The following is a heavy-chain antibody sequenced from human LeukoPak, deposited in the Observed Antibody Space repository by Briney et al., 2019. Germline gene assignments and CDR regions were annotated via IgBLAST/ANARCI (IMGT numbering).Heavy chain of an antibody. Sequence: SETLSLTCAVYGGSFSGYYWSWIRQPPGKGLEWIGETNHSGSTNYNPSLKSRVTISVDRSKNQFSLKLSSVTAADTAVYYCARASGAFDIWGQGTMVTVSS. D-gene: IGHD3-10*01. CDR2: TNHSGST. V-gene: IGHV4-34*01. CDR1: GGSFSGYY. J-gene: IGHJ3*02. CDR3: ARASGAFDI.